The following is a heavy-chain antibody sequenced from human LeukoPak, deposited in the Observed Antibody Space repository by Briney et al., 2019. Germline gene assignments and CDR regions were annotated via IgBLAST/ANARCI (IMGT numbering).Heavy chain of an antibody. D-gene: IGHD5-12*01. CDR1: GFTFSSYG. CDR2: IRYDGSNK. Sequence: GGSLRLSCAASGFTFSSYGMHWVRQAPGKGLEWVAFIRYDGSNKYYADSVKGRFTISRDNSKNTLYLQMNSLRAEDTAVYYCAKGVDIVATMVPYFDYWGQGTLVTVSS. CDR3: AKGVDIVATMVPYFDY. V-gene: IGHV3-30*02. J-gene: IGHJ4*02.